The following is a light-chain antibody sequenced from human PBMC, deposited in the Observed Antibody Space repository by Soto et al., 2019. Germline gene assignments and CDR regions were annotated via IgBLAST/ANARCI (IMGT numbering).Light chain of an antibody. CDR3: ASWDNDLNGPI. CDR1: ASNVGSTY. CDR2: KNN. V-gene: IGLV1-47*01. J-gene: IGLJ2*01. Sequence: QSVLTQPPSASGTPGQRVSISCSGSASNVGSTYVFWYQQVPGTAPTLLIYKNNQRPSGVSDRFSGSKSGTSASLPISGLRVDDEADYYCASWDNDLNGPIFGGGTKLTVL.